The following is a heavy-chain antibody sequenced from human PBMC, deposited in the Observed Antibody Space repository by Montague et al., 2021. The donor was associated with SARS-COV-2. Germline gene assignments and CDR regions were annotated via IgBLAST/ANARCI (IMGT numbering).Heavy chain of an antibody. CDR2: IDWDDDK. D-gene: IGHD7-27*01. CDR1: GFSLAANGVG. J-gene: IGHJ4*02. CDR3: ARDWGCTHFGY. Sequence: PVLVKPTQTLTLTCTLSGFSLAANGVGVGWIRQPPEKALEWLARIDWDDDKYYSTSLKTRLTISKDTSKNQVVLTMTNMDPVDTATYYCARDWGCTHFGYWGQGTLVTVSS. V-gene: IGHV2-70*11.